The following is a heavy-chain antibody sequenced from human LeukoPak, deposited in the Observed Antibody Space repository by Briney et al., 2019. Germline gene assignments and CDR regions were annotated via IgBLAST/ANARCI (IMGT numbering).Heavy chain of an antibody. J-gene: IGHJ2*01. Sequence: ASVKVSCKASGYTFTSYGISWVRQAPGQGLEWMGWIGAYNGNTNYAQKLQGRVTMTTDTSTSTAYMELRSLRSDDTAVYYCARGDYGDSIGYFDLWGRGTLVTVSS. CDR1: GYTFTSYG. D-gene: IGHD4-17*01. V-gene: IGHV1-18*01. CDR3: ARGDYGDSIGYFDL. CDR2: IGAYNGNT.